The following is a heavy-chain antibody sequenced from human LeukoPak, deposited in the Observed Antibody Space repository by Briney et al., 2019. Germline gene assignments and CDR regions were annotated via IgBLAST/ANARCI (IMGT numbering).Heavy chain of an antibody. D-gene: IGHD1-7*01. V-gene: IGHV5-51*01. CDR1: GYSFTSYW. CDR3: ARQITGTTYAFDI. Sequence: GESLKISCKGSGYSFTSYWIGWVRQMPGKGLEWMGIIYPGDSDTRYSPSFQGQVTISADKSISTAYLQWSSLKTSDTAMYYCARQITGTTYAFDIWGQGTMVTVSS. J-gene: IGHJ3*02. CDR2: IYPGDSDT.